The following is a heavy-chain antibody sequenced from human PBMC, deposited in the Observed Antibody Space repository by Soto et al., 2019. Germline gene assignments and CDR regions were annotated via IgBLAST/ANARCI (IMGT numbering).Heavy chain of an antibody. Sequence: QVQLVESGGGLVKPGGSLRLSCAASGFSFSDSYMSWVRQAPGKGLEWVAYISGSSGYTGYADSVKGRFTISRDNAKNSRYLQMNILRVEDTAVYYCARDRGGYGPPDVWGQGTTVTVSS. CDR2: ISGSSGYT. V-gene: IGHV3-11*06. CDR1: GFSFSDSY. J-gene: IGHJ6*02. CDR3: ARDRGGYGPPDV. D-gene: IGHD3-10*01.